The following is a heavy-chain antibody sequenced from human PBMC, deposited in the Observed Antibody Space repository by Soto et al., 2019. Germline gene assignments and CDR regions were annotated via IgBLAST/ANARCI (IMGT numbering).Heavy chain of an antibody. CDR2: INHSGST. Sequence: SETLSLTCAVYGWSFSGYYWSWIRQPPGKGLEWIGEINHSGSTNYNPSLKSPVTISVDTSKNQFSLKLSSVTAADTAVYYCARIAGYSSSWYLPYYYVMDVWGQGPTVTVSS. V-gene: IGHV4-34*01. CDR3: ARIAGYSSSWYLPYYYVMDV. J-gene: IGHJ6*02. D-gene: IGHD6-13*01. CDR1: GWSFSGYY.